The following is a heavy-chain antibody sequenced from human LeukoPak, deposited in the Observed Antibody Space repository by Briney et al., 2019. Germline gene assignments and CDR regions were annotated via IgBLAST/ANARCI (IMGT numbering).Heavy chain of an antibody. CDR3: ATDNWNDGFDY. CDR1: GVTVSSNSAA. CDR2: TYYRSKWYN. J-gene: IGHJ4*02. Sequence: SQTLSHTCAISGVTVSSNSAAWNCITQSPWRGLEWLKRTYYRSKWYNDYAVSVKSRITINPDTSKNQFSLQLNSVTPEDTAVYYCATDNWNDGFDYWGQGTLVTVSS. V-gene: IGHV6-1*01. D-gene: IGHD1-20*01.